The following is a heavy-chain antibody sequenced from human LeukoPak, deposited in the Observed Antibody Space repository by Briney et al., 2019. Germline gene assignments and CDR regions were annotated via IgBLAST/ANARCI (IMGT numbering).Heavy chain of an antibody. D-gene: IGHD6-19*01. J-gene: IGHJ4*02. CDR1: GGSVSSYF. V-gene: IGHV4-59*02. CDR2: MYSSGST. CDR3: ARQWLVSPLFDY. Sequence: SETLSLTCTVSGGSVSSYFWSWIRQPPGKGLEWIGYMYSSGSTNYNPSLKSRVTISIDTSKNQFSLQLSSVTAADTAVYYCARQWLVSPLFDYWGQGTLVTVSS.